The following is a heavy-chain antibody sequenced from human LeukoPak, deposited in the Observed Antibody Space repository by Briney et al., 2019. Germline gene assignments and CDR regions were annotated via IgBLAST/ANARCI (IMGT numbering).Heavy chain of an antibody. CDR2: IHHTGTP. CDR3: MRHASGEPPRY. D-gene: IGHD7-27*01. Sequence: SETLSLICIVSGASISTNTHYWGWVRQPPGKGLEWIASIHHTGTPYYNPSLKSRVTISVDTSKNQFSPQFSSVIAADTAVYYCMRHASGEPPRYWGRGTLVTASS. V-gene: IGHV4-39*01. J-gene: IGHJ4*02. CDR1: GASISTNTHY.